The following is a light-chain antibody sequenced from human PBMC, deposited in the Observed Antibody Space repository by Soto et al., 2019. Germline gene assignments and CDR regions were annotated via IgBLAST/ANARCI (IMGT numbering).Light chain of an antibody. CDR3: QQYDNLPYT. V-gene: IGKV1-33*01. J-gene: IGKJ2*01. CDR2: DAS. Sequence: DIQMTQSPSSLSASVGDRVTITCQASQDISNYLNWYQQKPGKAPKLLIYDASNLETGVASRFSGSGSGTDFNFTISSLQPEDIATYYCQQYDNLPYTFGQGTKLEIK. CDR1: QDISNY.